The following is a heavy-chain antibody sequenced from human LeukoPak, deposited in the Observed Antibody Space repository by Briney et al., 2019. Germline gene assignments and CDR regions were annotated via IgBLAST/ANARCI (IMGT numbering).Heavy chain of an antibody. Sequence: ASVKVSCKASGGTFSSYTISWVRQAPGQGLEWMGRIIPILGIANYAQKFQGRVTITADKSTSTAYMALSSLRSEDTAVYYCARDLWQQLPDYWGQGTLVTVSS. D-gene: IGHD6-13*01. V-gene: IGHV1-69*04. J-gene: IGHJ4*02. CDR2: IIPILGIA. CDR1: GGTFSSYT. CDR3: ARDLWQQLPDY.